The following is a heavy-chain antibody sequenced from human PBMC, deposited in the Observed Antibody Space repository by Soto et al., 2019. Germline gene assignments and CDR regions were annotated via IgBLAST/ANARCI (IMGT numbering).Heavy chain of an antibody. Sequence: LRLSCVASGFSFSSYPMTWVRQAPGKGLEWVSVISGSGTNTYYAESVKGRFTISRDRSQNTLYLQMNSLRAEDTAVYYCAKEKPTTTCFDSWGQGTLVTVSS. J-gene: IGHJ4*02. CDR3: AKEKPTTTCFDS. CDR1: GFSFSSYP. D-gene: IGHD1-1*01. V-gene: IGHV3-23*01. CDR2: ISGSGTNT.